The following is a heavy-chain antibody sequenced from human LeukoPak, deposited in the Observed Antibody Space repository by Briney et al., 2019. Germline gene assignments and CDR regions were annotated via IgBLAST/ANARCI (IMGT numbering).Heavy chain of an antibody. CDR2: LYYNGNT. V-gene: IGHV4-59*08. J-gene: IGHJ4*02. D-gene: IGHD6-6*01. CDR1: VGSISRYY. CDR3: ARLYSSSFPLY. Sequence: SDTLSLTCTVSVGSISRYYWSWLRQPPGKGLEWMSYLYYNGNTNYNPSPPSRVTTSVNKSQKHCSLKLSSVTAADTAVYYCARLYSSSFPLYWGQGTLVTVS.